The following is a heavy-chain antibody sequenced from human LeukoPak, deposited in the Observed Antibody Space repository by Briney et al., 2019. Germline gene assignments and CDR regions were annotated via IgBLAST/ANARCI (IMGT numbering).Heavy chain of an antibody. Sequence: KDGESLKISCKGSGDSFSSYWIGWVRQMPGKGLEWMGIIYPGDSDTRYSPSFQGQVTISADKSINTAYLQWSSLKASDTAMYYCARLRDSSSWYNWFDPWGQGTLVTVSS. J-gene: IGHJ5*02. CDR2: IYPGDSDT. V-gene: IGHV5-51*01. CDR1: GDSFSSYW. D-gene: IGHD6-13*01. CDR3: ARLRDSSSWYNWFDP.